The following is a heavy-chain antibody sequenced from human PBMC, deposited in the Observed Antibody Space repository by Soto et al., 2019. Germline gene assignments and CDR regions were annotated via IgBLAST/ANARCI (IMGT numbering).Heavy chain of an antibody. Sequence: QITLKESGPTLVKPTQTLTLTCTFSGFSLSTSGVAVGWIRQPQGKALEWLTLIYWDDDKSYSPSLKSRLTITMDTSKNQVVLTVANMDPVDTATYYCARALDYGGRRYFDLWGRGTLVTVSS. J-gene: IGHJ2*01. CDR3: ARALDYGGRRYFDL. CDR1: GFSLSTSGVA. V-gene: IGHV2-5*02. D-gene: IGHD4-17*01. CDR2: IYWDDDK.